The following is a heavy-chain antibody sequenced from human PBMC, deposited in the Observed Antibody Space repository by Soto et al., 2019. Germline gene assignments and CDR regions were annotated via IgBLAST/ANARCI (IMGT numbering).Heavy chain of an antibody. V-gene: IGHV3-30*14. J-gene: IGHJ6*02. CDR1: GFTFSSYA. Sequence: QVQLVESGGGVVQPGRSLRLSCAASGFTFSSYAMHWVRQAPGKGLEWVAVISYDGSNKYYADSVKGRFTISRDNSKSALYLQMNSLIAENTAVYYCARDPHALGYYGMDVWGQGATVTVSS. D-gene: IGHD3-16*02. CDR2: ISYDGSNK. CDR3: ARDPHALGYYGMDV.